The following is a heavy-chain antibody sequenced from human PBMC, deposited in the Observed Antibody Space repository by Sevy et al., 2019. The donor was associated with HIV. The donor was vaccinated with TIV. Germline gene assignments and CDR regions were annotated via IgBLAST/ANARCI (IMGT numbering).Heavy chain of an antibody. Sequence: GGSLRLSCAASGFTFSSYWMHWVRQAPGKGLVWVSRINSDGSSTSYADSVKGRFTISRDNAKNTLYLQMNSLRAEDTAVYYCASSKGDYYNGSGSLHADYWGQGTLVTVSS. CDR2: INSDGSST. J-gene: IGHJ4*02. CDR1: GFTFSSYW. D-gene: IGHD3-10*01. V-gene: IGHV3-74*01. CDR3: ASSKGDYYNGSGSLHADY.